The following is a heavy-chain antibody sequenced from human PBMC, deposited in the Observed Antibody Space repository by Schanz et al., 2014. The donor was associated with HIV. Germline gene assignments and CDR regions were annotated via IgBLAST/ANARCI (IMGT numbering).Heavy chain of an antibody. CDR2: ISVSGRST. CDR3: AKVVRFAMVTAPYYFDS. J-gene: IGHJ4*02. CDR1: GFSFSSYA. Sequence: EVQLLEAGGGLVQPGGSLRLSCAAAGFSFSSYAMSWVRQAPRKGLEWVSGISVSGRSTYYADSVKGRFTISRDNAKNMLYVQMNSLRAEDTAVYYCAKVVRFAMVTAPYYFDSWGQGTLVTVSS. V-gene: IGHV3-23*01. D-gene: IGHD2-15*01.